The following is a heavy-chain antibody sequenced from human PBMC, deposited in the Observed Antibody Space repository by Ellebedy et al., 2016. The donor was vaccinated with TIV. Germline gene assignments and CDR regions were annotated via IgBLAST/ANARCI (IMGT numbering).Heavy chain of an antibody. CDR3: VLAVTTGNDY. D-gene: IGHD4-17*01. J-gene: IGHJ4*02. CDR1: GGSFSSSSYY. V-gene: IGHV4-39*01. CDR2: IYYSGST. Sequence: SETLSLTCTVSGGSFSSSSYYWGWIRQPPGKALEWIGTIYYSGSTYYNPSLKSRFTISVDTSKNQFSLKLSSVTAADTAVYFCVLAVTTGNDYWGQGTLVTVSS.